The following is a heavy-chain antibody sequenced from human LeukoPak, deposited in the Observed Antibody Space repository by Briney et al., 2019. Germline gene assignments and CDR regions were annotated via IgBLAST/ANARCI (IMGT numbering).Heavy chain of an antibody. V-gene: IGHV5-51*01. CDR3: ARTVHFYYYYMDV. CDR1: GNSFTNYW. J-gene: IGHJ6*03. CDR2: IYPGDSDT. Sequence: GESLKISCKGSGNSFTNYWIGWVRQMPRKGLEWMGIIYPGDSDTRYSPSFPGQVTISADKSISTAYLQWSSLKASDTAMYYCARTVHFYYYYMDVWGKGTTVTVSS.